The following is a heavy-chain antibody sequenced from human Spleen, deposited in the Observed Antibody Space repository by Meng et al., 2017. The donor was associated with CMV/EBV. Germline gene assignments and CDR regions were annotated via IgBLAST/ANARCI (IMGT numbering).Heavy chain of an antibody. CDR1: GGSISSFY. D-gene: IGHD1-26*01. V-gene: IGHV4-59*01. CDR2: ISNSGTT. J-gene: IGHJ4*02. CDR3: AREPRTWEKDY. Sequence: SETLSLTCTVSGGSISSFYWSWIRQPPGKGLEWIGYISNSGTTNYSPSLKSRVTISVDTSKNQFSLKLNSVTAADTAVYYCAREPRTWEKDYWGQGTLVTVSS.